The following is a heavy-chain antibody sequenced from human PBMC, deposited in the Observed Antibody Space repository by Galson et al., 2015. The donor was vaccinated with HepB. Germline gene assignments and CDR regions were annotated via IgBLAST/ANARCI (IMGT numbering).Heavy chain of an antibody. CDR3: ARVYGYSGIDY. CDR2: IKQDGSEK. CDR1: GFTFSSYW. D-gene: IGHD6-13*01. Sequence: SLRLSCAASGFTFSSYWMSWVRQAPGKGLEWVANIKQDGSEKYHVDSVKGRFTISRDNAKNALYLQMNSLRAEDTAVYYCARVYGYSGIDYWCQGTLVTVSS. J-gene: IGHJ4*02. V-gene: IGHV3-7*01.